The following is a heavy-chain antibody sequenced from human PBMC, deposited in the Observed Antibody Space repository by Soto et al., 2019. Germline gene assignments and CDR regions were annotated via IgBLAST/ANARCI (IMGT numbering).Heavy chain of an antibody. V-gene: IGHV3-30*18. D-gene: IGHD1-26*01. CDR1: GFTFSSSG. J-gene: IGHJ6*02. Sequence: QVQLVESGGGVVQPGRSLRLSCAASGFTFSSSGIHWVRQAPGKGLEWVAVISYDGSKKYYADSVEGRFTISRDNSKNTLYLQMSSLRAEDTAVYYCAKDLPPESGIYGQVYYYYGMDAWGQGTTVTVS. CDR2: ISYDGSKK. CDR3: AKDLPPESGIYGQVYYYYGMDA.